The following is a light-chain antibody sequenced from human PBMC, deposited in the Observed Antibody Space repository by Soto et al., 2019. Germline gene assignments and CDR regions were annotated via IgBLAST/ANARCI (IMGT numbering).Light chain of an antibody. Sequence: DIQMTQSPSSLSASVGDRVTITCRASQSISSYLNWYQQKPVKDPKLLIYAASSLQSGVPSRFSGSGSGTDFTLTISSLQPEDFATYYCQQSYSNPHTFGQGTKLEIK. CDR1: QSISSY. CDR2: AAS. CDR3: QQSYSNPHT. V-gene: IGKV1-39*01. J-gene: IGKJ2*01.